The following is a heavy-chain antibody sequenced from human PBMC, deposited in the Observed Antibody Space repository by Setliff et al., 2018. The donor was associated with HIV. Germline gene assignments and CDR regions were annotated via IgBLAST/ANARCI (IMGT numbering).Heavy chain of an antibody. Sequence: PSETLSLICTVSGGSISSSSYYWGWIRQPPGKGLEWIGEINDSGNINYNPSLKSRVTISLDMSKNQFSLKVSSVTAADTAVYYCARGHTPMAPLPFDYWGQGTLVTVSS. V-gene: IGHV4-39*01. D-gene: IGHD5-18*01. CDR1: GGSISSSSYY. CDR3: ARGHTPMAPLPFDY. CDR2: INDSGNI. J-gene: IGHJ4*02.